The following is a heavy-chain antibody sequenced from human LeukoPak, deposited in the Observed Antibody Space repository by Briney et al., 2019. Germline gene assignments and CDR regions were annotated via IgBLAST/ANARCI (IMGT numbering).Heavy chain of an antibody. V-gene: IGHV1-69*04. Sequence: ASVKVSCRASGGTFSSYAISWVRQAPGQGLEWMGRIIPILGIANYAQKFQGRVTMTRDTSTSTVYMELSSLRSEDTAVYYCARDSLENSGSYSVAQYYFDYWGQGTLVTVSS. D-gene: IGHD1-26*01. CDR2: IIPILGIA. CDR3: ARDSLENSGSYSVAQYYFDY. CDR1: GGTFSSYA. J-gene: IGHJ4*02.